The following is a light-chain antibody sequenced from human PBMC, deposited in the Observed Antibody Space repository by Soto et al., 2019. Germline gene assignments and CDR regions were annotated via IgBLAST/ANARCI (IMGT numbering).Light chain of an antibody. CDR3: QQISTYPAT. CDR1: QGISSY. Sequence: IQLTQSPSSLSASVGDRVTITCRASQGISSYLAWYQQKPGKVPELLIYAASTLQSGVPSRFSGSGSGTDFTLTISSLQPEDFPTYYCQQISTYPATFGQRTRLELK. CDR2: AAS. J-gene: IGKJ5*01. V-gene: IGKV1-9*01.